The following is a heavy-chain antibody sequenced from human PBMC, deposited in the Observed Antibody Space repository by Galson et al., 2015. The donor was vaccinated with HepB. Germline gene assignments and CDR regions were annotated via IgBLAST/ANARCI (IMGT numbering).Heavy chain of an antibody. Sequence: SLRLSCAASGFTFSTHAMTWVRQVPGKGLEWLSTISGGGTSTYYTNSVKGRFTISRDISKNTRYLQMRSLRAEDAAVYYCAQRYGLFESWGQGVLVTVSP. D-gene: IGHD4-17*01. V-gene: IGHV3-23*01. CDR3: AQRYGLFES. CDR1: GFTFSTHA. J-gene: IGHJ5*01. CDR2: ISGGGTST.